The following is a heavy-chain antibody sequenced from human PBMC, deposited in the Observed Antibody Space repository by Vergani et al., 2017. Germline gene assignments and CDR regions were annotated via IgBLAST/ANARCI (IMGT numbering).Heavy chain of an antibody. D-gene: IGHD4-17*01. Sequence: QMQLQESGPGLVKPPGTLSLTCAVSGGSVSSSSWWSWVRQPPGKGLEWIGEIYHSGTTNFNPSLKSRVTMSIDKSKNQFSLKLNSVTAADTAVYYCTRGYGDYCADWGQGILVTVSS. CDR2: IYHSGTT. V-gene: IGHV4-4*03. CDR3: TRGYGDYCAD. J-gene: IGHJ4*02. CDR1: GGSVSSSSW.